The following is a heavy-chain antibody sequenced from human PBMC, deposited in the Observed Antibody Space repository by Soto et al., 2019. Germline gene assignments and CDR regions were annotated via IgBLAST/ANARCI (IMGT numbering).Heavy chain of an antibody. D-gene: IGHD2-15*01. Sequence: SQTLSLTCGGSGDTVSSNSVAWNWVRQSPSRGLEWLGRTYYRSRWYSDYAVSVRSRIDINADTSKNQVSLQLNSVTPEDTAVYYXARSEEDSDYYYYGMDVWGQGTTVTVSS. J-gene: IGHJ6*02. CDR1: GDTVSSNSVA. V-gene: IGHV6-1*01. CDR3: ARSEEDSDYYYYGMDV. CDR2: TYYRSRWYS.